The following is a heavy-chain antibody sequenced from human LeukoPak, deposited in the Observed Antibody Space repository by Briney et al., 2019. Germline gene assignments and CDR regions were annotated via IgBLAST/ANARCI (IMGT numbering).Heavy chain of an antibody. V-gene: IGHV3-74*01. CDR1: GFTFSNYW. Sequence: GGSLRLSCAASGFTFSNYWMHWVRQAPGKGLVWVSRINSDGSSTTSADSVQGRFTISRDNAKNTLYLQMNSLRAEDTAVYYCAKGGATVIDYWGQGTLVTVSS. CDR2: INSDGSST. J-gene: IGHJ4*02. CDR3: AKGGATVIDY. D-gene: IGHD4-17*01.